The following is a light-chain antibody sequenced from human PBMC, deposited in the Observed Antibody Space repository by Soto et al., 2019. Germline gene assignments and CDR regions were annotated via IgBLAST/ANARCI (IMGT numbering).Light chain of an antibody. CDR1: EIVSGSY. V-gene: IGKV3-20*01. Sequence: EIVLMQSPGTLSLSPGERATLSCRASEIVSGSYLTWYQQKPDQAPRLLIYGASSRATGIPDRFSGSGSGTDSTLTISRLEPEDSAVYYCQQYDGSVLTFGGGTKVEIK. J-gene: IGKJ4*01. CDR3: QQYDGSVLT. CDR2: GAS.